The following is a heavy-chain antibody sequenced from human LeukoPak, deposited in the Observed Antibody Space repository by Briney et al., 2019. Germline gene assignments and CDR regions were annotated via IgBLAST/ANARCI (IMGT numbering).Heavy chain of an antibody. Sequence: GGSLSLSCAASGFTFSSYALSWVRQAPGQGLEWVSAISGSGGDTYYADSVKGRFTISRDNSKNTLYLQMNSLRAEDTAVYYCAKLVGVTPFDYWGQRTLVTLSS. CDR3: AKLVGVTPFDY. J-gene: IGHJ4*02. CDR1: GFTFSSYA. CDR2: ISGSGGDT. V-gene: IGHV3-23*01. D-gene: IGHD1-26*01.